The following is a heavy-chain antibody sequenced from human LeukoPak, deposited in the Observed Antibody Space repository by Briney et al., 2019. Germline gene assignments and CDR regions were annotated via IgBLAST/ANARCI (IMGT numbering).Heavy chain of an antibody. V-gene: IGHV4-39*01. Sequence: PSETLSLTCTVSGGSISSSSYYWGWIRQPPGKGLEWIGSIYYSGSTYYNPSLKSRVTISVDMSKNQFSLKLSSVTAADTAVYYCARIENYYYYMDVWGKGTTVTISS. CDR1: GGSISSSSYY. CDR2: IYYSGST. J-gene: IGHJ6*03. CDR3: ARIENYYYYMDV.